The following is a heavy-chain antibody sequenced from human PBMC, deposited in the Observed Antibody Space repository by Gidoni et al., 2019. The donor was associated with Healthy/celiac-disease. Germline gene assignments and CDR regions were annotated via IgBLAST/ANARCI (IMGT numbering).Heavy chain of an antibody. D-gene: IGHD3-22*01. J-gene: IGHJ4*02. Sequence: EVQLVESGGGLVQPGGSLILSCAASGFTFSSYDMHWVRQATGKGLEWVSAIGTAGDPYYPGSVKGRFTISRENAKNSLYLQMNSLRAGDTAVYYCARVLVITMIVVVISKFDYWGQGTLVTVSS. CDR2: IGTAGDP. CDR1: GFTFSSYD. V-gene: IGHV3-13*05. CDR3: ARVLVITMIVVVISKFDY.